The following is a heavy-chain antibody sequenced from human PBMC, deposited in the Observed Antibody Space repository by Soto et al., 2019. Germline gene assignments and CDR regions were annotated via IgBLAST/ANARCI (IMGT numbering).Heavy chain of an antibody. V-gene: IGHV4-39*07. CDR1: GGSINNNYYY. CDR3: ARVPGP. J-gene: IGHJ5*02. CDR2: ISRSGTT. Sequence: PSETLSLTCTVSGGSINNNYYYWGWVRQPPGKGLEWIASISRSGTTYYNPSLKSRVTKSIDTSRNQFSLKLSSVTAADTAVYYCARVPGPWGQGTLVTVSS.